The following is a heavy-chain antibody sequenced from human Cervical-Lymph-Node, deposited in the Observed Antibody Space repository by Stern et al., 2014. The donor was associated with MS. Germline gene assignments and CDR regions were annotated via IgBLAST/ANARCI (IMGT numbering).Heavy chain of an antibody. J-gene: IGHJ4*02. CDR2: ISYSGNT. V-gene: IGHV4-31*11. Sequence: QVQLQESGPGLVKPSQTLSLTCAVSGGSVSSGSRYWSWIRQHPGKGLEWIGYISYSGNTYYSPSLQSRLTISMDTSKNQFSLKLRSVTVADTAIYYCAGVTEFLRFFYPDYWGQGTLVTVSS. CDR1: GGSVSSGSRY. D-gene: IGHD3-3*01. CDR3: AGVTEFLRFFYPDY.